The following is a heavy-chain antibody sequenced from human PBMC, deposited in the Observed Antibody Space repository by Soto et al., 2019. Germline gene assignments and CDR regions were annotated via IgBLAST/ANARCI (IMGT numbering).Heavy chain of an antibody. CDR2: ISSNSDTT. J-gene: IGHJ4*02. Sequence: VESGGGLVYPGGSLRLSCLASGFGFSDHSMIWVRQAPGKGLQWISYISSNSDTTYYADSVKGRFTVSRDNAKNALFLQMNSLRDDDTATYYCARLPKGSLVTAWGQGARVTVSS. CDR3: ARLPKGSLVTA. CDR1: GFGFSDHS. D-gene: IGHD2-21*02. V-gene: IGHV3-48*02.